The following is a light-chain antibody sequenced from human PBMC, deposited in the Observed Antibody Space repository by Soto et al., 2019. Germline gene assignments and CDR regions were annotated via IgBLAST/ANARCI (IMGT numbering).Light chain of an antibody. J-gene: IGKJ2*01. CDR2: LGF. CDR3: MQALQTPYT. V-gene: IGKV2-28*01. Sequence: EIVMTQSPPSLTVTPGEPASISCSSSQRLLHSNGNIFLDWYLQKPGQSPQLLIYLGFNRASGVPDSVSGSGAGTDFTLKISRVEAEDAGVYYCMQALQTPYTFGQGTKLEIK. CDR1: QRLLHSNGNIF.